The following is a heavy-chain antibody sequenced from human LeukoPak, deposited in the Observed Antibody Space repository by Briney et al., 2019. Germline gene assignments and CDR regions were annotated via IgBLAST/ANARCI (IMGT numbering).Heavy chain of an antibody. V-gene: IGHV3-21*01. CDR2: ISRSSSYI. CDR1: GFTFSSYS. J-gene: IGHJ4*02. Sequence: PGGSLRLSCVASGFTFSSYSMNWVRQAPGKGLEWVSSISRSSSYINYADLLKGRFTISRDNAKNSVFLQMNSLRAEDTAVYYCAKGGEFPFDYWGQGTLVTVSS. CDR3: AKGGEFPFDY. D-gene: IGHD3-10*01.